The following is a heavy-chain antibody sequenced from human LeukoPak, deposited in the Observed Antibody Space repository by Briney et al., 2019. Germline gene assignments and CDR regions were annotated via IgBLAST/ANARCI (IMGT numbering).Heavy chain of an antibody. J-gene: IGHJ4*02. Sequence: GASVKVSCKASGYTFTSYCISWVLQAPGQGLEWMGWISAYNGNTNYAQKLQGRVTMTTDTSTSTAYMELRSLRSGDTAVYYCASGSHYYYDSSGLLYYFDYWGQGTLVTVSS. V-gene: IGHV1-18*01. CDR2: ISAYNGNT. D-gene: IGHD3-22*01. CDR3: ASGSHYYYDSSGLLYYFDY. CDR1: GYTFTSYC.